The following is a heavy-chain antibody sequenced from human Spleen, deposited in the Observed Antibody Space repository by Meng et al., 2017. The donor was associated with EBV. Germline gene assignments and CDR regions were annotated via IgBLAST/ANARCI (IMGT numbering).Heavy chain of an antibody. D-gene: IGHD4-17*01. V-gene: IGHV4-39*07. Sequence: LLVQGPGPGLGKPSETLSLTCTVSGGSISSRSWYWDWIRQPPGKGLEWIGTIYYSGSTYYNPSLKSRVTISMDTSQNQFSLSLRSVTAADTAVYYCARASNYGDYGIWFDPWGQGTLVTVSS. CDR1: GGSISSRSWY. J-gene: IGHJ5*02. CDR2: IYYSGST. CDR3: ARASNYGDYGIWFDP.